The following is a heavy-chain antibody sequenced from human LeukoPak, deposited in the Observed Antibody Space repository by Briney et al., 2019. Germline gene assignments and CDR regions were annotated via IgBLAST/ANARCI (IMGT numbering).Heavy chain of an antibody. J-gene: IGHJ6*02. Sequence: GGSLRLSCAASGFTFSSYSMNWVRQAPGKGLEWVSYISSSSSTIYYADSVKGRFTISRENAKNSLYLQMNSLRAGDTAVYYCARDRHCSGGSCYGMDVWGQGTTVTVSS. CDR3: ARDRHCSGGSCYGMDV. D-gene: IGHD2-15*01. V-gene: IGHV3-48*01. CDR1: GFTFSSYS. CDR2: ISSSSSTI.